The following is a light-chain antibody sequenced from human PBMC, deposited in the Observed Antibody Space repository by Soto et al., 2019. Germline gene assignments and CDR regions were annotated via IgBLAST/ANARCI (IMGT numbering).Light chain of an antibody. J-gene: IGKJ2*01. CDR2: GAS. CDR1: QSVSSK. Sequence: PGDRATLSCRASQSVSSKLAWYLQKPGQAPRVLIYGASSRATGIPDRFGGSGSGTDFTLTISRLEPEDFAVYYCQQYGGSPRTFRQGTKLEI. CDR3: QQYGGSPRT. V-gene: IGKV3-20*01.